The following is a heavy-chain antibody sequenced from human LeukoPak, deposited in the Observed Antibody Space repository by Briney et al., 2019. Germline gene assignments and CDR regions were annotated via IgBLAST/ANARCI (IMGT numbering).Heavy chain of an antibody. Sequence: GGSLRLSCTASGFTFSSYSMNWVRQAPGKGLEWVSSISSSSSYIYYADSVKGRFTISRDNAKNSLYLQMNSLRAEDTAVYYCARDSPNYCGGDCYPRGDAFDIWGQGTMVTVSS. CDR2: ISSSSSYI. CDR1: GFTFSSYS. CDR3: ARDSPNYCGGDCYPRGDAFDI. J-gene: IGHJ3*02. D-gene: IGHD2-21*02. V-gene: IGHV3-21*01.